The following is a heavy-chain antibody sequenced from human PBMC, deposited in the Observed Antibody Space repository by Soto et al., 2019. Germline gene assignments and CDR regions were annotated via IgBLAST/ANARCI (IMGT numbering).Heavy chain of an antibody. V-gene: IGHV3-23*01. D-gene: IGHD1-26*01. J-gene: IGHJ6*02. CDR1: GFTFSSYA. CDR3: ARAKGGATWVYYYYGMDV. CDR2: ISGSGGST. Sequence: GGSLRLSCAASGFTFSSYAMSWVRQAPGKGLEWVSAISGSGGSTYYADSVKGRFTISRDNSKNTLYLQMNSLRAEDTAVYYCARAKGGATWVYYYYGMDVWGQGTTVTVSS.